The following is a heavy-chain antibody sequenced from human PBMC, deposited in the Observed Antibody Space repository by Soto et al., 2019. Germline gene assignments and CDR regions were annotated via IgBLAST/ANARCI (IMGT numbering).Heavy chain of an antibody. D-gene: IGHD3-16*02. CDR2: IYYSGST. CDR3: GSAALSWYGMDV. CDR1: GGSISSGDYY. J-gene: IGHJ6*02. Sequence: SETLSLTCTVSGGSISSGDYYWSWSRQPPGKGLEWIRYIYYSGSTYYNPSLKSRVTISVDMSKNQFSLKLSSVTAADTAVYYSGSAALSWYGMDVWGQGTTVTVSS. V-gene: IGHV4-30-4*01.